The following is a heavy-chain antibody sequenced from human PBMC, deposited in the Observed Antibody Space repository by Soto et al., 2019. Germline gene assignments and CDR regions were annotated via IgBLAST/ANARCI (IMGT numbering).Heavy chain of an antibody. CDR1: GFTFSSYA. V-gene: IGHV3-23*01. CDR3: AKGVRKSYYDSSGYDAFDI. Sequence: GESLKISCAASGFTFSSYAMSWVRQAPGKGLEWVSAISGSGGSTYYADSVKGRFTISRDNSKNTLYLQMNSLRAEDTAVYYCAKGVRKSYYDSSGYDAFDIWGQGTMVTVSS. J-gene: IGHJ3*02. D-gene: IGHD3-22*01. CDR2: ISGSGGST.